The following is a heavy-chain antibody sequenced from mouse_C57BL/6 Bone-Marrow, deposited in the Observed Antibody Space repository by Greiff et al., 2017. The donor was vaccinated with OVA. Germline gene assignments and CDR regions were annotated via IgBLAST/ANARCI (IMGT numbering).Heavy chain of an antibody. CDR2: INPSTGGT. J-gene: IGHJ2*01. V-gene: IGHV1-42*01. Sequence: VQLQQSGPELVKPGASVKISCKASGYSFTGYYMNWVKQSPEKSLEWIGEINPSTGGTTYNQKFKAKATLTVDKSSSTAYMQLKSLTSEDSAVYYCARSYLYYSNYWGQGTTLTVSS. CDR3: ARSYLYYSNY. CDR1: GYSFTGYY. D-gene: IGHD2-5*01.